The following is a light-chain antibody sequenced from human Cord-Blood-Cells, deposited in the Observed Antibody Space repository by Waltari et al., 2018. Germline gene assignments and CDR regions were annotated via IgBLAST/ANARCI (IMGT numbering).Light chain of an antibody. J-gene: IGKJ2*01. V-gene: IGKV4-1*01. CDR1: QSVVYSSNNKNY. CDR3: QQYYSTPYT. Sequence: DIVMIQTPDSLAVALGEWATINCKSSQSVVYSSNNKNYLAWYQQKPGQPPKLLIYWASTRGSGVPDRFSGSGSGTDFTLTISSLQAEDVAVYYCQQYYSTPYTFGQGTKLEIK. CDR2: WAS.